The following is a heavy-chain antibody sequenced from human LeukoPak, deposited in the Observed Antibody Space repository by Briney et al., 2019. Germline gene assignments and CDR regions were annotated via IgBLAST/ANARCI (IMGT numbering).Heavy chain of an antibody. J-gene: IGHJ4*02. CDR1: GFTFSSYG. CDR2: ISSSSSTI. CDR3: ARDPMRAAAGFDY. Sequence: GGSLRLSCAASGFTFSSYGMTWVRQAPGKGLEWVSYISSSSSTIYYADSVKGRFTISRDNAKDSLYLQMNSLRAEDTAVYYCARDPMRAAAGFDYWGQGTLVTVSS. V-gene: IGHV3-48*04. D-gene: IGHD6-13*01.